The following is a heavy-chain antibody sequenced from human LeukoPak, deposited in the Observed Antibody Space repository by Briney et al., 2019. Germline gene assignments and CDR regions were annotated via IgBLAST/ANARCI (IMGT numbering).Heavy chain of an antibody. V-gene: IGHV4-59*01. D-gene: IGHD6-13*01. Sequence: PSETLSLTCTVSGGSISSYYWSWTRQPPGKGLEWIGYMYYSGSTNYNPSLKSRVTISLDTSNNQFSLKLTSVTAADTAVYYCARAHSSSWYMDYWGQGTLVTVSS. J-gene: IGHJ4*02. CDR3: ARAHSSSWYMDY. CDR1: GGSISSYY. CDR2: MYYSGST.